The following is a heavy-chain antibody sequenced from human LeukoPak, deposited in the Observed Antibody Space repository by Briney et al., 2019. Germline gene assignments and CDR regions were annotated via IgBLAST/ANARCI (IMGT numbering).Heavy chain of an antibody. Sequence: ASVKVSCKASRYTFTGYYMHWVRQAPGQGLEWMGWINPNSGGTNYAQKFQGRVTMTRDTSISTAYMELSRLRSDDTAVYYCARAPSIAVAGNNPRPTYYFDYWGQGTLVTVSS. CDR2: INPNSGGT. V-gene: IGHV1-2*02. J-gene: IGHJ4*02. CDR1: RYTFTGYY. D-gene: IGHD6-19*01. CDR3: ARAPSIAVAGNNPRPTYYFDY.